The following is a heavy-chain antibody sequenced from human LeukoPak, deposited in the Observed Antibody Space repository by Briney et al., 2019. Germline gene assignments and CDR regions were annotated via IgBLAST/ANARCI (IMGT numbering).Heavy chain of an antibody. D-gene: IGHD3-10*01. Sequence: GESLKISCQASGYIFTNFWIGWVRQMPGKGLEWMGIIYPGDSETRYSPSFEGQVTISADKSISTAFLQWSSLKASDTAMYYCARPRDYYASGSFVFDPWGQGTLVTVSS. CDR2: IYPGDSET. CDR1: GYIFTNFW. V-gene: IGHV5-51*01. J-gene: IGHJ5*02. CDR3: ARPRDYYASGSFVFDP.